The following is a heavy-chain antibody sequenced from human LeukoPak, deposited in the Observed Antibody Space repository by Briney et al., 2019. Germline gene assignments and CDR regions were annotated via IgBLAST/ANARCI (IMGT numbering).Heavy chain of an antibody. D-gene: IGHD6-13*01. CDR3: AKDIASSKGDYFDY. CDR1: GFTFSSYG. CDR2: IRYDGSNK. J-gene: IGHJ4*02. V-gene: IGHV3-30*02. Sequence: GGSLRLSCAASGFTFSSYGMHWVRQAPGKGLEWVAFIRYDGSNKYYADSVKGRFTISRDNSKNTLYLQMNSLRAEDTAVYYCAKDIASSKGDYFDYWGQGTLVTVSS.